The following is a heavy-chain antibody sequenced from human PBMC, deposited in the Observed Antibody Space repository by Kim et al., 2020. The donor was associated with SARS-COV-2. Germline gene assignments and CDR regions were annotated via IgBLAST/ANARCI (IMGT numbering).Heavy chain of an antibody. CDR3: ARDYFDGEGGDDYFDF. J-gene: IGHJ4*02. Sequence: DSLKGRLTISRDNAKNSRFLQMNSLRAEDTAVYYCARDYFDGEGGDDYFDFWGQGILVTVSS. V-gene: IGHV3-11*01. D-gene: IGHD3-16*01.